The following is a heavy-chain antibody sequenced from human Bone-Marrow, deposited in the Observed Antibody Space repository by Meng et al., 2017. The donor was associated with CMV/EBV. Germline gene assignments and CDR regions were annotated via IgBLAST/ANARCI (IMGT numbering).Heavy chain of an antibody. CDR2: IRTVANYYAT. D-gene: IGHD3-10*01. J-gene: IGHJ4*02. CDR3: TIPNNEYPYGSGSN. Sequence: GESLKISCAASGLIFSDSVIHWVRQASGKGLEWIGRIRTVANYYATEYAGSMRGRFISSRDDSQKTAYLQMNSLETEDTTVYYCTIPNNEYPYGSGSNWGRGTLVTVPS. CDR1: GLIFSDSV. V-gene: IGHV3-73*01.